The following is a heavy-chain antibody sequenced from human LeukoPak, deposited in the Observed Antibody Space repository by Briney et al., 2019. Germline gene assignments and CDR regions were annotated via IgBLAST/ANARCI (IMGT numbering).Heavy chain of an antibody. Sequence: SETLSLTCTVSGASISSCYWSWIRQPPGKGLEWIGYIYTGTTNYNPSLKSRVTISVDTSKNQFSLKVNSMTAADTAVYYCARKTSGWFDSWGQGTLVTVSA. CDR1: GASISSCY. CDR2: IYTGTT. J-gene: IGHJ5*01. CDR3: ARKTSGWFDS. V-gene: IGHV4-4*09.